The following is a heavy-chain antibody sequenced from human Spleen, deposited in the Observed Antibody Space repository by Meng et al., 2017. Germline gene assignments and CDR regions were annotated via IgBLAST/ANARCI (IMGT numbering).Heavy chain of an antibody. D-gene: IGHD4-17*01. V-gene: IGHV4-31*03. CDR3: ARRDGDYNIFDH. CDR1: GGSISTGGYF. CDR2: IYSNGNT. Sequence: SETLSLTCTVSGGSISTGGYFWSWIRQHPGKGLECIGYIYSNGNTYYNPSLKSRVAISADTSKNQFSLRLRSVTAADAAIYFCARRDGDYNIFDHWGQGALVTVSS. J-gene: IGHJ4*02.